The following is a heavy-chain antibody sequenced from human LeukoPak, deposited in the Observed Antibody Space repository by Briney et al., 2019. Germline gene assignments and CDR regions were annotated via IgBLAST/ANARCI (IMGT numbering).Heavy chain of an antibody. V-gene: IGHV1-24*01. D-gene: IGHD3-22*01. CDR3: ATWYYYDNSDYYLADY. Sequence: ASVKVSCKASGYTLTEFSMHWVRQAPGKGLEWMGGFDPEDGETIYAQGLQGRVTMTKDTSTDTAYMELSSLRSEDTAVYYCATWYYYDNSDYYLADYWGQGTLVTVSS. CDR1: GYTLTEFS. J-gene: IGHJ4*02. CDR2: FDPEDGET.